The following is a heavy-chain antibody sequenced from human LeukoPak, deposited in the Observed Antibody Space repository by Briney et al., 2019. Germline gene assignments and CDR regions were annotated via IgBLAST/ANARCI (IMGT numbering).Heavy chain of an antibody. CDR2: AYYSGST. Sequence: SETLSLICTVSAGAISSSSYYWAWIRQPPGKGLEWIGSAYYSGSTYYNPSFESRVTISVDTSRKQFSLKLSSVTAADTAVYYCAREGYDSSGYYYIYYFDYWGQGTLVTVSS. J-gene: IGHJ4*02. CDR3: AREGYDSSGYYYIYYFDY. V-gene: IGHV4-39*02. CDR1: AGAISSSSYY. D-gene: IGHD3-22*01.